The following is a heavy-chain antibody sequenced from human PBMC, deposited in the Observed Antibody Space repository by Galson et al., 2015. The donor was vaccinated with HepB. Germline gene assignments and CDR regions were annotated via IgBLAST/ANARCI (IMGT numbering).Heavy chain of an antibody. CDR1: GFTFSSYA. CDR2: ISGSGGVT. CDR3: AKNNSGWYGGGWFDP. V-gene: IGHV3-23*01. D-gene: IGHD6-19*01. Sequence: SLRLSCAASGFTFSSYAVSWVRQAPGKGLEWVAAISGSGGVTYYGDSVKGRFIISRDNSKNTLYLQMNSLRVEDTGVYCCAKNNSGWYGGGWFDPWGHGTLVTVSS. J-gene: IGHJ5*02.